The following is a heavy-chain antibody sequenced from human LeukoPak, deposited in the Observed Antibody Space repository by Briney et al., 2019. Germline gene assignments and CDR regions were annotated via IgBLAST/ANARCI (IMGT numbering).Heavy chain of an antibody. CDR3: ARERSGYSYGRFPEYNWFDP. CDR2: IYTSGST. CDR1: GGSISSYY. V-gene: IGHV4-4*07. Sequence: SETLSLTCTVSGGSISSYYWSWIRQPAGKGLEWIGRIYTSGSTNYNPSLKSRVTMSVDTSKNQFSLKLSSVTAADTAVYYCARERSGYSYGRFPEYNWFDPWGQGTLVTVSS. J-gene: IGHJ5*02. D-gene: IGHD5-18*01.